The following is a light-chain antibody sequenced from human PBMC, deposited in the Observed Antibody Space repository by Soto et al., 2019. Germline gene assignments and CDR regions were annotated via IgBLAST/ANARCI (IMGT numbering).Light chain of an antibody. Sequence: EIVLTQSPGTLSLSPGEGATLSCRASQSVTSSYLAWYQHKPGQAPRLLIYGASSRATGIPDRFSGSGSGTDFTLTISRLEPEDVAVYYCQQYGSSPGTFGQGTKVEVK. V-gene: IGKV3-20*01. J-gene: IGKJ1*01. CDR2: GAS. CDR1: QSVTSSY. CDR3: QQYGSSPGT.